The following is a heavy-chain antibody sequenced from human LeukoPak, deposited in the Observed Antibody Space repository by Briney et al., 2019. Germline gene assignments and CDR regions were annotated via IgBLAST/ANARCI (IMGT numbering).Heavy chain of an antibody. CDR1: GFTFSSYA. J-gene: IGHJ6*04. CDR2: ISGSGGST. V-gene: IGHV3-23*01. Sequence: GGSLRLSCAASGFTFSSYAMSWVRQAPGKGLEWVSAISGSGGSTYYADSVKGRFTISRDNSKNTLYLQMNSLRAEDTAVYYCAKDLDLYYYYGMDVSGKGTTVTVSS. D-gene: IGHD1-1*01. CDR3: AKDLDLYYYYGMDV.